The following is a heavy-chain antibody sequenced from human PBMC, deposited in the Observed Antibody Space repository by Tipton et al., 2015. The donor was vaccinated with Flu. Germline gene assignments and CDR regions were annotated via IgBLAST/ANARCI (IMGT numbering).Heavy chain of an antibody. V-gene: IGHV4-34*01. CDR3: ARGLGVVVAVAVDI. CDR1: GGSFSGYY. CDR2: INHSGST. Sequence: TLSLTCAVYGGSFSGYYWSWIRQPPGKGLEWIGEINHSGSTNYNPSLKSRVTISVNTSENQFSLKLSCVTAADTAVYYCARGLGVVVAVAVDIWGPRDNDHRLL. J-gene: IGHJ3*02. D-gene: IGHD2-15*01.